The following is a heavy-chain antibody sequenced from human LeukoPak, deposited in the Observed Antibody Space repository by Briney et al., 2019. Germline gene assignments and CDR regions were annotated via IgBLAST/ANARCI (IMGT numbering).Heavy chain of an antibody. CDR1: GFIFDDYG. Sequence: GGSLRLSCAASGFIFDDYGMNWLRQAPGKGLEWVSGINFNGGITGYADSVKGRFTISRDNAKNFLFLQMSSLRDEDTALYYCARRSGDYALDVWGQGTTVTVSS. D-gene: IGHD6-19*01. V-gene: IGHV3-20*04. CDR2: INFNGGIT. J-gene: IGHJ6*02. CDR3: ARRSGDYALDV.